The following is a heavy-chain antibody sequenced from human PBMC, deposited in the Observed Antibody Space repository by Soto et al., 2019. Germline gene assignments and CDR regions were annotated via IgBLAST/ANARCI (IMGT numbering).Heavy chain of an antibody. CDR1: GFTFGKYW. D-gene: IGHD3-10*01. CDR2: IKQDGSEK. Sequence: GGSLRLSCVGSGFTFGKYWMDWLRQTPGNGLEWVANIKQDGSEKFYVDSVRCRFTISRDNAKNSVYLEMNRLRDEDTGVYYCAREEESVGSPPSGFHPWGQGVQVTVSS. V-gene: IGHV3-7*03. CDR3: AREEESVGSPPSGFHP. J-gene: IGHJ5*02.